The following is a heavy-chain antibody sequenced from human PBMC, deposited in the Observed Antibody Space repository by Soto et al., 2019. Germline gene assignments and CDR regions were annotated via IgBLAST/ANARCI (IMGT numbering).Heavy chain of an antibody. CDR2: IIPILGIA. D-gene: IGHD4-17*01. J-gene: IGHJ2*01. CDR3: ARDHQDYGYYASQSWYFDL. Sequence: QVQLVQSGAEVKKPGSSVKVSCKASGGTFSSYTISWVRQAPGQGLEWMGRIIPILGIANYAQKFQGRVTITADKSTITAYMELSSLRSEDTAVYYCARDHQDYGYYASQSWYFDLWGRGTLVTVSS. V-gene: IGHV1-69*08. CDR1: GGTFSSYT.